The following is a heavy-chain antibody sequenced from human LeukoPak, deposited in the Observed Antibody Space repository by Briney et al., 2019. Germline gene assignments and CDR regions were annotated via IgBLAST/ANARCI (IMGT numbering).Heavy chain of an antibody. J-gene: IGHJ4*02. D-gene: IGHD3-10*01. CDR3: ARDLSRGKIRGPDY. CDR1: GFTFSHYS. V-gene: IGHV3-21*01. Sequence: GGSLRLSCAASGFTFSHYSMNWVRQAPGKGLEWVSSISSSSSYIYYADSVKGRFTISRDNAKNSLYLHMNSLRVDDTAVYYCARDLSRGKIRGPDYWGQGTLVTVSS. CDR2: ISSSSSYI.